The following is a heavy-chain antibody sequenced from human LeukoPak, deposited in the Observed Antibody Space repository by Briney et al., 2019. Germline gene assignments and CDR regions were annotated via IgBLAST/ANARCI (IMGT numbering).Heavy chain of an antibody. D-gene: IGHD3-10*01. J-gene: IGHJ4*02. CDR1: GGSISSGDYY. CDR2: IYYSGST. CDR3: AYGSGRSYFDY. Sequence: PSETLSLTCTVSGGSISSGDYYWSWIRQPPGKGLEWIGYIYYSGSTYYNPSLKSRVTISVDTSKNQFSLKLSSVTAADTAVYYCAYGSGRSYFDYWGQGTLVTVSS. V-gene: IGHV4-30-4*01.